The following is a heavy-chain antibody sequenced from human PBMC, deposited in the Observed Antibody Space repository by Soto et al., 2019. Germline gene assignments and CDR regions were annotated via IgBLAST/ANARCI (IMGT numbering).Heavy chain of an antibody. CDR3: AVIFHYDSSGYF. D-gene: IGHD3-22*01. CDR2: IIPIFGTP. V-gene: IGHV1-69*12. Sequence: QVQLVQSGAEVKKPGSSVKFSCKTSGGTFSNYAISWVRQAPGQGLEWMGGIIPIFGTPNYAQKFQGRVTTTADESTSTAFMELSSLRSEDMAVYYCAVIFHYDSSGYFWGQGSLVTVSS. J-gene: IGHJ4*02. CDR1: GGTFSNYA.